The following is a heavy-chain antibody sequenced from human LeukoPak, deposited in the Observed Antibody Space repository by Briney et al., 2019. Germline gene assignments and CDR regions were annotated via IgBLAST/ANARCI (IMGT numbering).Heavy chain of an antibody. CDR1: AGSFGGYY. CDR2: INHSGST. CDR3: ATNRPYYYDSSGNT. D-gene: IGHD3-22*01. V-gene: IGHV4-34*01. Sequence: SETLSLTCPLYAGSFGGYYWSWIRHPPGEGMEWIEEINHSGSTNYKPSLKSRVTISVDTSKNQFSLKLSSVTAADTAVYYCATNRPYYYDSSGNTWGQGTLVTVAS. J-gene: IGHJ4*02.